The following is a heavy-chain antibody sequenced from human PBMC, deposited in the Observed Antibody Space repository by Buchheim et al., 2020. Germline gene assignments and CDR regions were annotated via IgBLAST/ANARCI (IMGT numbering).Heavy chain of an antibody. V-gene: IGHV4-59*08. CDR1: GGSISSYY. J-gene: IGHJ3*01. Sequence: QVQLQESGPGLVKPSETLSLTCTVSGGSISSYYWSWIRQPPGKGLEWIGYIYYSGSTNYNPSLKSRVTMSVDTSNNQVSLKLSSVTAADTAVYFCARGYCSGSSCYRYAFDVWGQGT. CDR3: ARGYCSGSSCYRYAFDV. D-gene: IGHD2-15*01. CDR2: IYYSGST.